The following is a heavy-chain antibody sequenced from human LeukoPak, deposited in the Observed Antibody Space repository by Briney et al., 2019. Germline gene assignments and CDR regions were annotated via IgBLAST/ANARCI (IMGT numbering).Heavy chain of an antibody. D-gene: IGHD3-10*01. CDR2: INPNSGGT. CDR3: ARERMVRGVYNWFDP. J-gene: IGHJ5*02. Sequence: ASVKVSCKASGYTFTVYYMHGVRQAPGQGRERMGWINPNSGGTNYAQKFQGRVTMTRDTSISTAYMELSRLRSDDTAVYYCARERMVRGVYNWFDPWGQGTLVTVSP. V-gene: IGHV1-2*02. CDR1: GYTFTVYY.